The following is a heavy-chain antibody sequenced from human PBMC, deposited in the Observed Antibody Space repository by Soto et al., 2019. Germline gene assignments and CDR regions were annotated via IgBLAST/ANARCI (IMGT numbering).Heavy chain of an antibody. V-gene: IGHV3-11*01. D-gene: IGHD6-13*01. Sequence: QVQLVESGGGLVKSGGSLRLSCAASGFTFSDYYMSWIRQAPGKGLEWVSYISSSGSTIYYADSVKGRFTISRDNAKNSLYLHMNSLRAEDTAVYYCASGSKWFWMAAAGTDEFGGQGTLVTVSA. J-gene: IGHJ4*02. CDR2: ISSSGSTI. CDR3: ASGSKWFWMAAAGTDEF. CDR1: GFTFSDYY.